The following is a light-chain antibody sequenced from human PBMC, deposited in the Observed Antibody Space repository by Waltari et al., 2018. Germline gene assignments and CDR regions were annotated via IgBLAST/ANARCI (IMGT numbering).Light chain of an antibody. Sequence: QTVVTQEPSFSVSPGGTVTLTCGLSSGSVSTSSYPNWYQQTPGQAPRTLIYSTNTRSSGVPDRFAGSILGNKAALTITGAQADDESDYYCVLYMGGGIWVFGGGTKLTVL. V-gene: IGLV8-61*01. CDR2: STN. CDR3: VLYMGGGIWV. J-gene: IGLJ3*02. CDR1: SGSVSTSSY.